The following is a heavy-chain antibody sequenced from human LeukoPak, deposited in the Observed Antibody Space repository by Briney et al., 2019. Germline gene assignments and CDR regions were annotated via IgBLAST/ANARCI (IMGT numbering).Heavy chain of an antibody. J-gene: IGHJ4*02. CDR1: GASISGSGYY. CDR3: ARKEAGGYYLYYFDY. V-gene: IGHV4-39*07. Sequence: SETLSLTCTVSGASISGSGYYWGWIRQPPGKGLEWIGEINHSGSTNYNPSLKSRVTISVDTSKNQFSLKLSSVTAADTAVYYCARKEAGGYYLYYFDYWGQGTLVTVSS. D-gene: IGHD3-22*01. CDR2: INHSGST.